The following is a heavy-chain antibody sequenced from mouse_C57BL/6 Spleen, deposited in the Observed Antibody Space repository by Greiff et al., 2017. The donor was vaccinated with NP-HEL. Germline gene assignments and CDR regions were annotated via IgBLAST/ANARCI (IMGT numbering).Heavy chain of an antibody. Sequence: MQLVESGAELMKPGASVKLSCKATGYTFTGYWIEWVKQRPGHGLEWIGEILPGSGSTNYNEKFKGNATFTADTSSNTAYMQLSSLTTEDSAIYYCASPGYGKGDYAMDYWGQGTSVTVSS. CDR1: GYTFTGYW. CDR3: ASPGYGKGDYAMDY. J-gene: IGHJ4*01. CDR2: ILPGSGST. D-gene: IGHD2-10*02. V-gene: IGHV1-9*01.